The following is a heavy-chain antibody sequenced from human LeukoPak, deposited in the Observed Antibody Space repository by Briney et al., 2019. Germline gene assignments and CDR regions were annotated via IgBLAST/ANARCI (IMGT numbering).Heavy chain of an antibody. J-gene: IGHJ4*02. V-gene: IGHV3-33*08. D-gene: IGHD4-11*01. CDR2: ISLGGSDE. CDR1: GFIFRSYG. Sequence: GGSLRLSCSASGFIFRSYGMHWVRQAPNKGLEWVAFISLGGSDENYTDAVKGRFTISRDNSKNTLYLQMNSLRAEDTAVYYCARDNYYSNYQHNFDYWGQGTLVTVSS. CDR3: ARDNYYSNYQHNFDY.